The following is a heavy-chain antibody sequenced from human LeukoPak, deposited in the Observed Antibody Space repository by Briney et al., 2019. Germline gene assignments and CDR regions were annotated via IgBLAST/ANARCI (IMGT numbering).Heavy chain of an antibody. D-gene: IGHD3-22*01. CDR1: GYTFTSYG. CDR2: ISAYNGNT. V-gene: IGHV1-18*01. Sequence: ASVKVSCKASGYTFTSYGISWVRQAPGRGLEWMGWISAYNGNTNYAQKLQGRVTMTTDTSTSTAYMELRSLRSDDTAVYYCARVESRADSSGYYDAFDIWGQGTMVTVSS. J-gene: IGHJ3*02. CDR3: ARVESRADSSGYYDAFDI.